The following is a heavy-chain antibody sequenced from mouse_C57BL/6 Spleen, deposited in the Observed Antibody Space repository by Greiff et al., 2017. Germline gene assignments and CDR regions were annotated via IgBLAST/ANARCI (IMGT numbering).Heavy chain of an antibody. J-gene: IGHJ4*01. CDR2: ISSGGDYI. CDR1: GFTFSSYA. Sequence: EVKLQESGEGLVKPGGSLKLSCAASGFTFSSYAMSWVRQTPEKRLEWVAYISSGGDYIYYADTVKGRFTISRDNARNTLYLQMSSLKSEDTAMYYCTRDRDYYAMDYWGQGTSVTVSS. CDR3: TRDRDYYAMDY. V-gene: IGHV5-9-1*02.